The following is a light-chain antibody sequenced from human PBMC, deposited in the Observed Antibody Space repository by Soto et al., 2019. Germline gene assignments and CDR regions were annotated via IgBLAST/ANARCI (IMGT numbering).Light chain of an antibody. CDR1: SSDVGGYNY. CDR3: SSYAGIYTFV. J-gene: IGLJ1*01. Sequence: QSALTQPRSVFGSPGQSVTISCTGTSSDVGGYNYVSWYQKHPGRAPKLMIYGVTKRPSGVPDRFSGSKSGNTASLTISGLQTDDESDYYCSSYAGIYTFVFGTGTKVTVL. CDR2: GVT. V-gene: IGLV2-11*01.